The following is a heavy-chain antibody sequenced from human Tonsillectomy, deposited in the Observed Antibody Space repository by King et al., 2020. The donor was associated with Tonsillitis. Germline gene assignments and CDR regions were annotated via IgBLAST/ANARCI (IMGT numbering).Heavy chain of an antibody. V-gene: IGHV3-33*05. Sequence: VQLVESGGGVVQPGRSLRLSCAASGFTFSSFGMHWVRQAPGKGLEWVAVISYDGTNKYYADSVKGRFTISRDNSKNTLYLQMNRLRAEDTAVYYCARGWGFGELLDMDVWGKGTTVTVSS. CDR3: ARGWGFGELLDMDV. D-gene: IGHD3-10*01. J-gene: IGHJ6*03. CDR1: GFTFSSFG. CDR2: ISYDGTNK.